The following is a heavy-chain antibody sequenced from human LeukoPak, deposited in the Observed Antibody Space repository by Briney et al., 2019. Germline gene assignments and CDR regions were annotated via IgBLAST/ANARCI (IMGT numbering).Heavy chain of an antibody. CDR3: AKDQQFGQLVRTFDY. Sequence: PGGSLRLSCVASGFTFSSYAMSWVRQAPGKGLEWVSTISDSGDNTYYADSVKGRFTISRDNSKNTLYLQMNSLRAEDTAVYYCAKDQQFGQLVRTFDYWGQGTLVTVSS. D-gene: IGHD6-6*01. CDR2: ISDSGDNT. CDR1: GFTFSSYA. J-gene: IGHJ4*02. V-gene: IGHV3-23*01.